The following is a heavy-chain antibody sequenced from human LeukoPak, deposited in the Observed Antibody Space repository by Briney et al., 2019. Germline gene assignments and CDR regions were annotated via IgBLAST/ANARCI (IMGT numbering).Heavy chain of an antibody. V-gene: IGHV3-23*01. D-gene: IGHD6-19*01. J-gene: IGHJ3*02. Sequence: GGSLRLSCAASGFTFSSYAMSWVRQAPGKGLEWVSAISGSGGSTYYADSVKGRFTISRDNSKNTLYLQMNSLRAEDTAVYYCAKDSRRFSSRWYWDAFDIWGQGTMVTVSS. CDR3: AKDSRRFSSRWYWDAFDI. CDR2: ISGSGGST. CDR1: GFTFSSYA.